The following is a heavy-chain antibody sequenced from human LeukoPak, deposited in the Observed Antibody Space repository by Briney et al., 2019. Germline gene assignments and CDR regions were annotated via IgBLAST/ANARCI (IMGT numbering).Heavy chain of an antibody. Sequence: SETLSLTCTVSGYSISSGYYWGWIRQPPGKGLEWIGSIYHSGSTYYNPSLKSRVTISVDTSKNQFSLKLSSVTAADTAVYYCARGTWGAARPAVFPNYYYYYYMDVWGKGTTVTVSS. D-gene: IGHD6-6*01. CDR1: GYSISSGYY. CDR2: IYHSGST. J-gene: IGHJ6*03. V-gene: IGHV4-38-2*02. CDR3: ARGTWGAARPAVFPNYYYYYYMDV.